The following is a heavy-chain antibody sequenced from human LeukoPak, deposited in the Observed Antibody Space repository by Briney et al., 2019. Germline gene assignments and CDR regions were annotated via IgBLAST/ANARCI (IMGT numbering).Heavy chain of an antibody. CDR2: IYYSGST. CDR3: ARARDGYHLYYYGMDV. Sequence: SETLSLTCTVSGGTISSYYRSWLRQPPGKGLEWIGYIYYSGSTNYNPALKSRVTISVDTSKNQFSLKLSSVTAADTAVYYCARARDGYHLYYYGMDVWGQGTTVTVSS. CDR1: GGTISSYY. J-gene: IGHJ6*02. D-gene: IGHD5-24*01. V-gene: IGHV4-59*01.